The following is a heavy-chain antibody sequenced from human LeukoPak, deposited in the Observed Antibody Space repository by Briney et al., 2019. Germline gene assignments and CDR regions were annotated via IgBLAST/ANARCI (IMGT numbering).Heavy chain of an antibody. D-gene: IGHD3-3*01. Sequence: SETLSLTCAVYGGSFSGYYWSWIRQPPGKGLEWTGEINHSGSTNYNPSLKSRVTISVDTSKNQFSLKLSSVTAADTAVYYCARGWSRYYGMDVWGKGTTVTVSS. CDR1: GGSFSGYY. V-gene: IGHV4-34*01. CDR2: INHSGST. CDR3: ARGWSRYYGMDV. J-gene: IGHJ6*04.